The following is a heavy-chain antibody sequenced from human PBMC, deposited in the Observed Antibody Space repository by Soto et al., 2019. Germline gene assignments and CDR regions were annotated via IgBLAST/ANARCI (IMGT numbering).Heavy chain of an antibody. CDR3: ARDRIAGSKYYYGMDV. J-gene: IGHJ6*02. CDR2: VIPIFCTE. Sequence: QVQLVQSGAEVKKPGSSVRVSCKASGVTFSSYAIRWVRQAPGQGLEWMGGVIPIFCTENYAQKFQGRVTITADESTRPAYMELSSLRSEDTAVYCCARDRIAGSKYYYGMDVWCQGTTVTVSS. CDR1: GVTFSSYA. D-gene: IGHD6-13*01. V-gene: IGHV1-69*01.